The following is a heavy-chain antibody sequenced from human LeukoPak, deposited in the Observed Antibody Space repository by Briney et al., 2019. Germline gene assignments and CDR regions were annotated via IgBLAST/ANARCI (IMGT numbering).Heavy chain of an antibody. D-gene: IGHD4-17*01. CDR2: IIPIFGTA. J-gene: IGHJ4*02. CDR3: ARGSDDYGDYPSDFDY. CDR1: GGTFSIYA. Sequence: ASVKVSRKASGGTFSIYAISWVRQAPGQGLEWMGGIIPIFGTANYAQKFQGRVTITADESTSTAYMELSSLRSEDTAVYYCARGSDDYGDYPSDFDYWGQGTLVTVSS. V-gene: IGHV1-69*13.